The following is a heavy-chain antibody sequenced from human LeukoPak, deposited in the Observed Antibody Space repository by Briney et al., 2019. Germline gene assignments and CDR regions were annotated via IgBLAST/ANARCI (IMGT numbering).Heavy chain of an antibody. CDR2: IKQDGSER. Sequence: GGSLRLSCAASGFMFSTYWMSWVRQAPGKGLEWVANIKQDGSERYNVDSVKGRFTISRDNAKNSLYLQMNSLRVEDTAVYHCARARSAYCGGDCYYDYWGQGTLVTVSS. V-gene: IGHV3-7*01. J-gene: IGHJ4*02. CDR1: GFMFSTYW. D-gene: IGHD2-21*02. CDR3: ARARSAYCGGDCYYDY.